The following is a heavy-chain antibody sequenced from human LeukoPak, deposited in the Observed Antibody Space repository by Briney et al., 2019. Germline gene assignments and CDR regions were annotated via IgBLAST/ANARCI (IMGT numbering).Heavy chain of an antibody. CDR2: ISSSSSSYI. D-gene: IGHD6-6*01. CDR1: GFTFSSYS. CDR3: ARVYSSSWVDY. J-gene: IGHJ4*02. Sequence: GGSLRLSCAASGFTFSSYSMNWVRQAPGKGLEWVSSISSSSSSYIYYADSVKGRFTISRDNAKNSLYLQMNSLRAEDTAVYYCARVYSSSWVDYWGQGTLVPVSS. V-gene: IGHV3-21*01.